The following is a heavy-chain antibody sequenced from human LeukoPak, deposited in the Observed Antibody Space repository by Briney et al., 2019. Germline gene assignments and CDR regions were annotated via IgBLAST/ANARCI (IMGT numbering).Heavy chain of an antibody. V-gene: IGHV3-21*01. CDR3: ARAEPTYCGGDCFPAVTPLDY. CDR1: GFTFSSYS. D-gene: IGHD2-21*02. J-gene: IGHJ4*02. Sequence: GGSLRLSCTASGFTFSSYSMNWVRKAPGKGLEWVSSISISSTYIYYADSVKGRFTMSRDNAKSSLYLQMNSLRAEDTAVYYCARAEPTYCGGDCFPAVTPLDYWGQGTLVTVSS. CDR2: ISISSTYI.